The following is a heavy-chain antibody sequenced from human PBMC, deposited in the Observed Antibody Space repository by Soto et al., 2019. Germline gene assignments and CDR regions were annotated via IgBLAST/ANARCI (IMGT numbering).Heavy chain of an antibody. J-gene: IGHJ6*02. CDR1: GFTFSDYY. CDR3: ARVPDFGVVIPLGYCGMDV. CDR2: ISSSGSTI. Sequence: GGSLRLSCAASGFTFSDYYMSWIRQAPGKGLEWVSYISSSGSTIYYADSVKGRFTISRDNAKNSLYLQMNSLRAEDTAVYYCARVPDFGVVIPLGYCGMDVWGQGTTVTVSS. V-gene: IGHV3-11*01. D-gene: IGHD3-3*01.